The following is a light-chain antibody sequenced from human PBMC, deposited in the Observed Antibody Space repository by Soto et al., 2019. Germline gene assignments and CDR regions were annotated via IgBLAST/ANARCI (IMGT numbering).Light chain of an antibody. CDR3: NSYSSSTTLYL. V-gene: IGLV2-14*01. Sequence: QSALTQPASVSGSPGQSITISCTGTSSDVGGYNYVSWYQQHPGKAPKLMISDVSNRPSGVSIRFPGSKSGNTASLTISGLQAEDEADYYCNSYSSSTTLYLFGTGTKVTVL. CDR2: DVS. J-gene: IGLJ1*01. CDR1: SSDVGGYNY.